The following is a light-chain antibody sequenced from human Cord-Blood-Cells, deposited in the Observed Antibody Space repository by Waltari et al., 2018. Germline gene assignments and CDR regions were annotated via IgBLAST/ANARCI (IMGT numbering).Light chain of an antibody. CDR1: SSDVGGYNY. V-gene: IGLV2-14*01. Sequence: QSALTQPASVSGSPGQSITISCTGTSSDVGGYNYVSWYQQHPGKAPKLMIYDVSKRPSGVSNRFSGSKFGNTASLTISGLQAEDEADYYYSSYTSSSTFVFGGGTKLTVL. J-gene: IGLJ3*02. CDR2: DVS. CDR3: SSYTSSSTFV.